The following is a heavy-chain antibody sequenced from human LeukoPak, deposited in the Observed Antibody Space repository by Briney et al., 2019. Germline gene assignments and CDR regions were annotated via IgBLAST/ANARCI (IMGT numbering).Heavy chain of an antibody. J-gene: IGHJ5*02. CDR1: GFTFSSYS. CDR2: ISSSSSYI. V-gene: IGHV3-21*01. CDR3: ARDLALRGNWFDP. Sequence: GGSLRLSCAASGFTFSSYSMNWVRQAPGKGLEWVSSISSSSSYIYYADSVKGRFTISRDNAKNSLYLQMNSLRAEDTAVYYCARDLALRGNWFDPWGQGTLVTVSS. D-gene: IGHD3-10*01.